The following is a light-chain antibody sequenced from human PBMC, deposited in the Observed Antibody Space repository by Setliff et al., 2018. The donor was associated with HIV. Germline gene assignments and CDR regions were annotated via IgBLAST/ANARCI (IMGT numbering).Light chain of an antibody. CDR2: EVT. Sequence: QSVLTQPASVSGSPGQSITISCTGTSSDVGGYDFVSWYQLHPGQAPKLIIFEVTKRPSGVSTRFSGSRSGNTASLTISGLQAEDEADYYCNSFTSTTIYVFGTGTKVTVL. J-gene: IGLJ1*01. CDR1: SSDVGGYDF. CDR3: NSFTSTTIYV. V-gene: IGLV2-14*01.